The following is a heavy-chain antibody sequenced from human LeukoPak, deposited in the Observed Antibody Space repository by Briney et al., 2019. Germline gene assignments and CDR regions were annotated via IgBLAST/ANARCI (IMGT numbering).Heavy chain of an antibody. CDR1: GLTISRHY. D-gene: IGHD3-22*01. CDR3: ARDDYYDSSGLDY. Sequence: GGSLRLSCVASGLTISRHYMTWVRQAPGKGLEWLSVISTGGSTNYADSVKGRFTISRDNSKNILYLQMNSLRAEDTAVYYCARDDYYDSSGLDYWGQGILVTVSS. V-gene: IGHV3-53*01. CDR2: ISTGGST. J-gene: IGHJ4*02.